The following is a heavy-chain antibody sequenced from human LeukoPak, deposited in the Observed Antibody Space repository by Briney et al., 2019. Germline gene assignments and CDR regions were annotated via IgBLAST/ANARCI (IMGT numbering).Heavy chain of an antibody. CDR1: GGSICSGDYY. D-gene: IGHD4-17*01. CDR2: IYYSGNT. V-gene: IGHV4-31*03. J-gene: IGHJ4*02. CDR3: ARGSASGYGDYTFDY. Sequence: SETLSLTCTVSGGSICSGDYYWSWIRQHPGKGLEWIGYIYYSGNTYYNPSLKSRVTISVDTSKNQFSLKLTSVTAADTAVFYCARGSASGYGDYTFDYWGQGTLVTVSS.